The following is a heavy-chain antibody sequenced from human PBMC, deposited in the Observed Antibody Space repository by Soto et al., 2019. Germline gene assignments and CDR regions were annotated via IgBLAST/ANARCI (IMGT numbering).Heavy chain of an antibody. CDR2: ISYSGSST. CDR1: GFTFSIYA. J-gene: IGHJ3*01. CDR3: ALGKGSGRDSAFDS. V-gene: IGHV3-23*01. D-gene: IGHD5-12*01. Sequence: EVQLLESGGDLVQPGGSLRLSCAASGFTFSIYAMSWVRQAPGKGLEWVSGISYSGSSTYYADSVKGRFAISRDNSKNTLFLQMDSLRAEETSIYYCALGKGSGRDSAFDSWGQGTTVTVSS.